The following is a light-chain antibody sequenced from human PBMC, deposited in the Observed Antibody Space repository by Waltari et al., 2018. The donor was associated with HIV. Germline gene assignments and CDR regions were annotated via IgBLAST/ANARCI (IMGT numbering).Light chain of an antibody. V-gene: IGLV2-23*03. J-gene: IGLJ1*01. CDR3: CSYAGSNTFV. CDR1: NSTVGCYNL. CDR2: EGS. Sequence: QSALTQPASVSGSPGQSITISCTGTNSTVGCYNLVPWYQQHPGKAPKLMIYEGSKRPSGVSNRFSGSKSGNTASLTISGLQAEDEADYYCCSYAGSNTFVFGTGTKVTVL.